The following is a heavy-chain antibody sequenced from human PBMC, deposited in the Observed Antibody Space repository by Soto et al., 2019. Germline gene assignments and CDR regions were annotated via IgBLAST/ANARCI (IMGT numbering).Heavy chain of an antibody. CDR3: ARDLCITGTTPYYYGMDV. CDR1: GYTFTGYY. J-gene: IGHJ6*02. CDR2: INPNSGGT. Sequence: QVQLVQSGAEVKKPGASVKVSCKASGYTFTGYYMHWVRQAPGQGLAWMGWINPNSGGTNYAQKFQGWVTMTRDTSISTAYMDLSRLRSDDTAVYYCARDLCITGTTPYYYGMDVWGQGTTVTVSS. V-gene: IGHV1-2*04. D-gene: IGHD1-20*01.